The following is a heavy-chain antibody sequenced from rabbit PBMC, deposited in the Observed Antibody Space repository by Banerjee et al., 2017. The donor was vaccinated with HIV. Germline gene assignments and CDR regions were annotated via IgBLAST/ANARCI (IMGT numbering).Heavy chain of an antibody. J-gene: IGHJ3*01. D-gene: IGHD4-2*01. CDR2: IDTYSVNT. V-gene: IGHV1S40*01. Sequence: SLTLTCTASGFSFSISYYMCWVRQTPGKGLEWIACIDTYSVNTYYASWAKGRFTISKTSSTTVSLQMTSLTAADTATYFCARGHAGSSWGLDLWGQGTLVTVS. CDR1: GFSFSISYY. CDR3: ARGHAGSSWGLDL.